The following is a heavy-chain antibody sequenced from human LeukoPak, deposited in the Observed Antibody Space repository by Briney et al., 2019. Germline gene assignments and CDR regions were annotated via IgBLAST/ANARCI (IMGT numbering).Heavy chain of an antibody. D-gene: IGHD6-13*01. CDR1: GGSVSSGSHY. CDR2: IYYSGST. CDR3: ARVSAAAGSTWFDP. J-gene: IGHJ5*02. V-gene: IGHV4-61*01. Sequence: SETLSLTCTVSGGSVSSGSHYWSWIRQPPGKGLEWIGYIYYSGSTNYTPSLKSRVTISVDTSENQFSLKLSSVTAADTAVYYCARVSAAAGSTWFDPWGQGTLVTVSS.